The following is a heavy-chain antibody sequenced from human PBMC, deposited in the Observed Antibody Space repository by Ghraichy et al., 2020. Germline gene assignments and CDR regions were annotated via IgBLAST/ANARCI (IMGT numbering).Heavy chain of an antibody. CDR2: INSDGSST. CDR3: ARLGYDFWSGSEGDY. V-gene: IGHV3-74*01. D-gene: IGHD3-3*01. CDR1: GFTFSSYW. J-gene: IGHJ4*02. Sequence: LSLTCAASGFTFSSYWMHWVRQAPGKGLVWVSRINSDGSSTSYADSVKGRFTISRDNAKNTLYLQMNSLRAEDTAVYYCARLGYDFWSGSEGDYWGQGTLVTVSS.